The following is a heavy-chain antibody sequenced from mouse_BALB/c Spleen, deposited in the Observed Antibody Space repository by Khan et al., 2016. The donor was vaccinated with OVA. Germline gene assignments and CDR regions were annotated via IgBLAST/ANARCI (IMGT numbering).Heavy chain of an antibody. CDR1: GYTFNSYW. CDR3: TRSNYYGNSLYAMDY. CDR2: ISPGSGSP. D-gene: IGHD1-1*01. V-gene: IGHV1S41*01. Sequence: DLVKSGASVKLSCKASGYTFNSYWINWIKQRPGQGLEWIGQISPGSGSPSYNEMFKGKATMTVDKSSSAAYIQLNSLSSEDSAVYFVTRSNYYGNSLYAMDYWGQGTSVTVSS. J-gene: IGHJ4*01.